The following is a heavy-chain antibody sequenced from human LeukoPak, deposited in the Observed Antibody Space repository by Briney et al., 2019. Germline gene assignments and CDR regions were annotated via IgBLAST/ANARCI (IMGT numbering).Heavy chain of an antibody. V-gene: IGHV3-30*02. CDR2: IRYDGSNK. CDR3: AKSGTVEPLTIFGKGSYYYMDV. Sequence: PGGSLRLSCAASGFTFSSYGMHSVRQAPGKGLEWVAFIRYDGSNKYYADSVKGRFTISRDNSKNTLYLQMNSLRAEDTAVYYCAKSGTVEPLTIFGKGSYYYMDVWGKGTTVTVSS. J-gene: IGHJ6*03. CDR1: GFTFSSYG. D-gene: IGHD3-3*01.